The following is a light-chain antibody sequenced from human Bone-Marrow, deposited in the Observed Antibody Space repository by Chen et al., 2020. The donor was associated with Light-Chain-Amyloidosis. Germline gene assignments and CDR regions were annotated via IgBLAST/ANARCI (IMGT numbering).Light chain of an antibody. V-gene: IGLV2-14*01. Sequence: QSALTQPASVSGSPGQSITISCTGTRSDVGGDNHVSWYQHHPDKAPKLMIYEVTNPPSWVPDRFSGSKSDNTASLTISGLQTEDEADYFCSSYTITNTLVFGSGTRVTVL. CDR1: RSDVGGDNH. J-gene: IGLJ1*01. CDR3: SSYTITNTLV. CDR2: EVT.